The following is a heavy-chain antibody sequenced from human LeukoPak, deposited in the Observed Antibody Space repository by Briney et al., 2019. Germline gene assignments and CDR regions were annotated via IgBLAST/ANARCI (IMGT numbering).Heavy chain of an antibody. D-gene: IGHD6-19*01. CDR2: IKQDGSEK. V-gene: IGHV3-7*01. J-gene: IGHJ4*02. CDR3: GRGGWSPDY. Sequence: PGGSLRLSCAASGFTLSTSWMSWVRQAPGKGLEWVAYIKQDGSEKYYVDSVKGRFTISRDNAQSSLYLQTNSRRAEDTAVYYCGRGGWSPDYWGQGTLVTVAS. CDR1: GFTLSTSW.